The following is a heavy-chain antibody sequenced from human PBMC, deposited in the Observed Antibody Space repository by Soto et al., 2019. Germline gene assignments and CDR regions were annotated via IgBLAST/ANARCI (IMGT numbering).Heavy chain of an antibody. CDR3: ARVWVGSPYYYAMDV. CDR1: GFSLTNNKMG. D-gene: IGHD3-10*01. J-gene: IGHJ6*02. Sequence: QVTLKESDPVLVKPTETLTLTCIVSGFSLTNNKMGVSWIRQPPGKALEWLANIFSDDEKSYSTSLNSRLTTSQDTSKSQVVLNVTNMGPVDTATYYCARVWVGSPYYYAMDVWGRGTTVTVSS. CDR2: IFSDDEK. V-gene: IGHV2-26*01.